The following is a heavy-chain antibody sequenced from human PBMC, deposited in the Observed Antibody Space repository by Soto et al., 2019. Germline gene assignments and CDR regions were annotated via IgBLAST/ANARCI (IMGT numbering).Heavy chain of an antibody. V-gene: IGHV3-30-3*01. CDR2: ISYDGSNK. Sequence: PGGSLRLSCAASGFPFSSYAMHWVRQDPGKGLEWVAVISYDGSNKYYADSVKGRFTISRDNSKNTLYLQMNSLRAEDTAVYYRARDAREYYDSSGLPVIYYFDYWGQGTLVTVSS. CDR1: GFPFSSYA. D-gene: IGHD3-22*01. J-gene: IGHJ4*02. CDR3: ARDAREYYDSSGLPVIYYFDY.